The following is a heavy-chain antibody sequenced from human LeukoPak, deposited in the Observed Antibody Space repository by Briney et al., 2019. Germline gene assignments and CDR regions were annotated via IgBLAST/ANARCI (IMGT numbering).Heavy chain of an antibody. CDR3: AKRSSTSSGYFDF. CDR1: GFTFSSYG. CDR2: IRYDGSNK. V-gene: IGHV3-30*02. Sequence: GGSLRLSCAASGFTFSSYGMHWVRQAPGKGLEWVAFIRYDGSNKYYADSVKGRFTISRDNSKNTLYLQMNSLRAEDTAKYYCAKRSSTSSGYFDFWGRGTLVTVSS. D-gene: IGHD3-22*01. J-gene: IGHJ4*02.